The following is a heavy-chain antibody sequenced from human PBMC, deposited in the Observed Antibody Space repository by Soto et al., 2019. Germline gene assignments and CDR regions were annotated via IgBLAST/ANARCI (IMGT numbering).Heavy chain of an antibody. CDR1: GFTFSSYG. Sequence: GGSLRLSCAASGFTFSSYGMHWVRQAPGKGLEWVAVISYDGSNKYYADSVKGRFTISRDNSKNTLYLQMNSLRAEDTAVYYCAKAGPGWAGVFFDIWGQGTMVTVSS. J-gene: IGHJ3*02. V-gene: IGHV3-30*18. D-gene: IGHD6-19*01. CDR2: ISYDGSNK. CDR3: AKAGPGWAGVFFDI.